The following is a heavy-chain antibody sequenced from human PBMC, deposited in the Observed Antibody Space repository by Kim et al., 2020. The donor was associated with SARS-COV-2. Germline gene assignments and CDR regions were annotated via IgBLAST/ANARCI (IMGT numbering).Heavy chain of an antibody. CDR3: ARVGINSGGDY. CDR1: GFTFSSYW. D-gene: IGHD1-26*01. J-gene: IGHJ4*02. CDR2: INSDGSST. Sequence: GGSLRLSCAASGFTFSSYWMHWVRQAPGKGLVWVSRINSDGSSTSYADSVKGRFTISRDNAKNTLYLQMNSLRAEDTAVYYCARVGINSGGDYWGQGTLVTVSS. V-gene: IGHV3-74*01.